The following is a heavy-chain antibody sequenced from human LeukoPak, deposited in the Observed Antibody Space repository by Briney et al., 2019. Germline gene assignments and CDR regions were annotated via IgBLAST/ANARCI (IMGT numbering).Heavy chain of an antibody. V-gene: IGHV4-34*01. J-gene: IGHJ6*02. CDR2: INHRGST. D-gene: IGHD3-3*01. CDR3: ARVKLSWSYYYYGMDV. CDR1: GGSFSGYY. Sequence: SETLSLTCAVYGGSFSGYYWSWIRQPPGKGLEWMGEINHRGSTNYNPSLKSRVTISVDTSKNQFSLKLSSVTAADTAVYSCARVKLSWSYYYYGMDVWGQGTTVTVSS.